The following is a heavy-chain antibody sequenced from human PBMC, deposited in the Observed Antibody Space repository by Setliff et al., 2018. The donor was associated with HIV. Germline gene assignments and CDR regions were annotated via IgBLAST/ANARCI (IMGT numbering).Heavy chain of an antibody. V-gene: IGHV3-21*01. CDR3: TRDSGTTLGATRPGY. CDR2: LSGDSNHI. D-gene: IGHD1-26*01. J-gene: IGHJ4*02. Sequence: PGGSLRLSCAASGFTFSIYTMNWVRQAPGKGLEWVSSLSGDSNHIYYADSVQGRFTISRDNAKNSVYRQMNSLRAEDTAMYYCTRDSGTTLGATRPGYWGQGTLVTVSS. CDR1: GFTFSIYT.